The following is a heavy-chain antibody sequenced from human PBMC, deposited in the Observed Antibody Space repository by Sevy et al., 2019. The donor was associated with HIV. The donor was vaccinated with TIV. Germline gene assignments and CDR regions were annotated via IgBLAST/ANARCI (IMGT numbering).Heavy chain of an antibody. CDR2: IYYSGST. CDR3: ARYSSSWYDY. Sequence: AETLSLTCTVSGFSISSYYLSWIRQPPGKGLEWVGDIYYSGSTNYNPSLKSRVTISIDTSKNQFSLKLNSVTAADTAVYYCARYSSSWYDYWGQGTLVTVSS. D-gene: IGHD6-13*01. V-gene: IGHV4-59*12. J-gene: IGHJ4*02. CDR1: GFSISSYY.